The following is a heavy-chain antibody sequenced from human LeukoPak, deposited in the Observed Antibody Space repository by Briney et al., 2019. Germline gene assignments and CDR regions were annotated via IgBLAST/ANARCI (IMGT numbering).Heavy chain of an antibody. CDR3: AREVGYGVYYYYYYMDV. J-gene: IGHJ6*03. CDR1: GGTFSSYA. V-gene: IGHV1-18*01. D-gene: IGHD5-18*01. Sequence: ASVKVSCKASGGTFSSYAISWVRQAPGQGLEWMGWISAYNGNTNYAQKLQGRVTMTTDTSTSTAYMELRSLRSDDTAVYYCAREVGYGVYYYYYYMDVWGKGTTVTISS. CDR2: ISAYNGNT.